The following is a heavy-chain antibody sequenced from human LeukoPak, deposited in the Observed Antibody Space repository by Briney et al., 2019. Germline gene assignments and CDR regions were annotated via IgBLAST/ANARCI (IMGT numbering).Heavy chain of an antibody. V-gene: IGHV1-2*02. CDR1: GYTFTGYY. CDR2: INPNSGGT. Sequence: AASVKVSCKAFGYTFTGYYMHWVRQAPGQGLEWMGWINPNSGGTNYAQKFQGRVTMTRDTSISTAYMELSRLRSDDTAVYYCARVHYSNYGCDYWGQGTLVTVSS. J-gene: IGHJ4*02. CDR3: ARVHYSNYGCDY. D-gene: IGHD4-11*01.